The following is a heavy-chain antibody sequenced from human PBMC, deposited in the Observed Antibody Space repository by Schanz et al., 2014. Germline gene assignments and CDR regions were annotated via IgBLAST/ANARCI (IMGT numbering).Heavy chain of an antibody. CDR2: MNQDGSVK. D-gene: IGHD2-15*01. CDR1: GFSFSRYG. CDR3: ARDKGGLIPFDY. Sequence: IQLVESGGGVVQPGTSLRLSCTISGFSFSRYGMHWVRQAPGKGLEWVANMNQDGSVKNYVDSVKGRFTISRDNAKNSLYLQMNSLRAEDTAVYYCARDKGGLIPFDYWGQGTLVAVSS. V-gene: IGHV3-7*01. J-gene: IGHJ4*02.